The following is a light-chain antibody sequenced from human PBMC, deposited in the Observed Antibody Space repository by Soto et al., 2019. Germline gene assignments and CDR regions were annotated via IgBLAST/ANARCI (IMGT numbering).Light chain of an antibody. CDR1: SSDVDGYNY. J-gene: IGLJ1*01. Sequence: QSALTQPASVSGSPGQSITISCTGTSSDVDGYNYVSWYQQHPGKAPKLMIYDVSNRPSGVSNRFSGSKSGNTASLTISGLQAEDEAEYYCSSYTSSSPYVFGTGTKVTVL. V-gene: IGLV2-14*01. CDR3: SSYTSSSPYV. CDR2: DVS.